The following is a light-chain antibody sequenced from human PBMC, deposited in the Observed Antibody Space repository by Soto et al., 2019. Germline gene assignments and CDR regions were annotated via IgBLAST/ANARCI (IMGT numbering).Light chain of an antibody. CDR3: SSFASTDTPMV. CDR1: SSDVGGYNH. Sequence: QSVLTQPASVSGSAGQSITISCTGTSSDVGGYNHVSWYQQHPGEAPKLMIYDVSSRPSGVSNRFSGSKAADTASLTISGLQAEDEADYYCSSFASTDTPMVFGGGTKLTVL. CDR2: DVS. V-gene: IGLV2-14*03. J-gene: IGLJ2*01.